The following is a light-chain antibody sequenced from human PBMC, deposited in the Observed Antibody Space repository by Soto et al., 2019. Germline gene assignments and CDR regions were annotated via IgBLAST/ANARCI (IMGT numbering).Light chain of an antibody. Sequence: DIQLTQSPPSLSASVGDRVTITCRASQSISSSLNWYQQKPGKAPKVLIYSASSLQSGVPSRFSGSGSGTDFTLTISSLQPEDFASYYCQQSYSTPYTFGQGTKLEIK. V-gene: IGKV1-39*01. CDR2: SAS. CDR1: QSISSS. J-gene: IGKJ2*01. CDR3: QQSYSTPYT.